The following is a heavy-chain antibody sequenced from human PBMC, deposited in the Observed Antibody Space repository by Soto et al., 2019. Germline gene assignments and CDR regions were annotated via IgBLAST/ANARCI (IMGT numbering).Heavy chain of an antibody. CDR2: ISAYNGNT. D-gene: IGHD3-9*01. J-gene: IGHJ6*02. Sequence: ASVQVSCKASGYTFTSYGISWVRQAPGQGLEWMGWISAYNGNTNYAQKLQGRVTMATDTSTSTAYMELRSLRSDDTAVYYCAREAAYYDILTGYYYYYYGMDVWGQGTTVTVSS. V-gene: IGHV1-18*01. CDR3: AREAAYYDILTGYYYYYYGMDV. CDR1: GYTFTSYG.